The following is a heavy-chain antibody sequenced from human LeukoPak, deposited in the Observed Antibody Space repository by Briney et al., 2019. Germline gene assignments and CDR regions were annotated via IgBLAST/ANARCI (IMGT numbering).Heavy chain of an antibody. CDR3: ARGTEVAVAGTGFDY. CDR1: GGSFSGYY. J-gene: IGHJ4*02. V-gene: IGHV4-34*01. D-gene: IGHD6-19*01. Sequence: PSETLSLTCAVYGGSFSGYYWSWIRQPPGKGLEWIGEINHSGSTNYNPSLKSRVTISVDTSKNQFSLKLSSVTAADTAVYYCARGTEVAVAGTGFDYWGQETLVTVSS. CDR2: INHSGST.